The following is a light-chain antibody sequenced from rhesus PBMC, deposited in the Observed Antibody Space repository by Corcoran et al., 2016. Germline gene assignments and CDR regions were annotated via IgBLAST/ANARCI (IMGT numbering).Light chain of an antibody. J-gene: IGKJ1*01. Sequence: EIVMTQSPATLSLSPGERATLSCRASQSVSSNLAWYQQKPGQAPRPLIYYASNRATGIPDRFSGSGSGTDFTLTISRLEPEEVGVYYCQQYNNWKWTFGQGTKVEIK. V-gene: IGKV3-35*01. CDR3: QQYNNWKWT. CDR2: YAS. CDR1: QSVSSN.